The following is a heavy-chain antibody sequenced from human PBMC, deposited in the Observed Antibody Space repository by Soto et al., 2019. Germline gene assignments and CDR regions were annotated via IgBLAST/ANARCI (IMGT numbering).Heavy chain of an antibody. Sequence: GGSLRLSCAASGFTFRSYGMHWVRQAPGKGLVWVSRINSDGSSTSYADSVKGRFTVSRDNAKDTLYLQMDSLRAEDTAVYYCARAIPLIRFDYWGRGTQVTVSS. J-gene: IGHJ4*02. D-gene: IGHD2-8*01. CDR1: GFTFRSYG. CDR2: INSDGSST. CDR3: ARAIPLIRFDY. V-gene: IGHV3-74*01.